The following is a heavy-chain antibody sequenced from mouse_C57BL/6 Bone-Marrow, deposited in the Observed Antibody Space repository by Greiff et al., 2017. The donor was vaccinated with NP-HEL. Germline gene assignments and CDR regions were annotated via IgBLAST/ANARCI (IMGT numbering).Heavy chain of an antibody. J-gene: IGHJ3*01. CDR3: ARESTVGAY. V-gene: IGHV1-19*01. CDR2: INPYNGGT. CDR1: GYTFTDYY. Sequence: VQLKESGPVLVKPGASVKMSCKASGYTFTDYYMNWVKQSHGKSLEWIGVINPYNGGTSYNQKFKGKATLTVDKSSSTAYMELNSLTSEDSAVYYCARESTVGAYWGQGTLVTVSA. D-gene: IGHD1-1*01.